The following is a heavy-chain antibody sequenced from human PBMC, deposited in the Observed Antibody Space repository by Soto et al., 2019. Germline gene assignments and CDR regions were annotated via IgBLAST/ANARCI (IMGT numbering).Heavy chain of an antibody. CDR1: GFTFSSYA. CDR2: ISGSGGST. V-gene: IGHV3-23*01. CDR3: AKDHRHTYYYDSSGYYSEYFQH. Sequence: EVQLLESGGGLVQPGGSLRLSCAASGFTFSSYAMSWVRQAPGKGLEWVSAISGSGGSTYYADSVKGRFTISRDNSKNTLYLQMNSLRAEDTAVYYCAKDHRHTYYYDSSGYYSEYFQHWGQGTLVTVSS. D-gene: IGHD3-22*01. J-gene: IGHJ1*01.